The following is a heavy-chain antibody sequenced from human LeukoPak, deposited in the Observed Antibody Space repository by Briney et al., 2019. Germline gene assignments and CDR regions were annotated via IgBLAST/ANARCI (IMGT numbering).Heavy chain of an antibody. CDR2: IYYSGST. Sequence: SETLSLTCTVSGGSISSGVYYWGWIRQPPGKGLEWIGYIYYSGSTNYNPSLKSRVTISVDTSKNQFSLKLSSVTAADTAVYYCARFLVFGAFDIWGQGTMVTVSS. D-gene: IGHD2-21*02. CDR3: ARFLVFGAFDI. V-gene: IGHV4-61*08. J-gene: IGHJ3*02. CDR1: GGSISSGVYY.